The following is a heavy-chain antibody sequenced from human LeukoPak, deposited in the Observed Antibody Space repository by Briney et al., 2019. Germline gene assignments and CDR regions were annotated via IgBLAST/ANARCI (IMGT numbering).Heavy chain of an antibody. J-gene: IGHJ4*02. CDR1: GDSVSSNSAA. V-gene: IGHV6-1*01. CDR2: TYYRPKWYN. D-gene: IGHD5-24*01. Sequence: SQTLSLTCAISGDSVSSNSAAWNWIRQSPSRGLEWLGRTYYRPKWYNEYAVSVKSRIIINPDTSKNQFSLQLNSVTPEDTAVYYCTRGAPVGSSREFDYWGQGTLVTVSS. CDR3: TRGAPVGSSREFDY.